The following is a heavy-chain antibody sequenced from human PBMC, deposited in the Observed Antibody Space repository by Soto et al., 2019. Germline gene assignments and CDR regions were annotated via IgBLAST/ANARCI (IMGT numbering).Heavy chain of an antibody. V-gene: IGHV3-48*03. CDR2: ITSSDNSI. J-gene: IGHJ4*02. CDR1: GFTLSSYD. Sequence: GGSLRLSCAASGFTLSSYDMHWVRQAPGKGLEWLSSITSSDNSIYHADSVKGRFTTSRDNAKNSLYLQMNSLRAEDTAVYYCASMITPDYWGQGTMV. CDR3: ASMITPDY. D-gene: IGHD3-16*01.